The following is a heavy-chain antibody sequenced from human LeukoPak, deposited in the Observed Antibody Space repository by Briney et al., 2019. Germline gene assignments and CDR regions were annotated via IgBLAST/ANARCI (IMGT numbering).Heavy chain of an antibody. CDR1: GFTFSSYS. J-gene: IGHJ6*03. D-gene: IGHD3-22*01. V-gene: IGHV3-21*01. CDR2: ISSSSYI. Sequence: GGSLRLSCAASGFTFSSYSMNWVRQAPGQGLEWVSSISSSSYIYYADSVKGRFTISRDNAKNSLYLQMNSLRAEDTAVYYCARDLDDSSGYYYYYMDVWGKGTTVTVSS. CDR3: ARDLDDSSGYYYYYMDV.